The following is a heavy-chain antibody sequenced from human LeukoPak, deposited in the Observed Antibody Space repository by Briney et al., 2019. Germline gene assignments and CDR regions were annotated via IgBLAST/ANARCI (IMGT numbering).Heavy chain of an antibody. V-gene: IGHV3-23*01. CDR3: ARSHYTLGWFDP. Sequence: GGSLRLSCAASGFTFSIYAMSWVRQAPGKGLEWVSAIGGSGVSTYYADSVKGRFTISRDNSKNTLYLQMNSLRAEDTAVYYCARSHYTLGWFDPWGQGTLVTVSS. D-gene: IGHD4-11*01. CDR2: IGGSGVST. CDR1: GFTFSIYA. J-gene: IGHJ5*02.